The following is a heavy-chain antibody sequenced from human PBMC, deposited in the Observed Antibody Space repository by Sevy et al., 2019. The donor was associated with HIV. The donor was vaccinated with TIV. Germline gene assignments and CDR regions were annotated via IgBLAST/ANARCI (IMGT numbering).Heavy chain of an antibody. V-gene: IGHV3-21*01. J-gene: IGHJ6*03. D-gene: IGHD2-2*01. CDR2: ISSSSSYI. CDR3: ARDGEVPAANYYYMDV. CDR1: GFTFSSYS. Sequence: GGSLRLSCAASGFTFSSYSMNWVRQAPGKGLEWVSSISSSSSYIYYADSVKGRFTISRDNAKNSLYLQMNSLRAEDTAVYYCARDGEVPAANYYYMDVWGKGTTVTVSS.